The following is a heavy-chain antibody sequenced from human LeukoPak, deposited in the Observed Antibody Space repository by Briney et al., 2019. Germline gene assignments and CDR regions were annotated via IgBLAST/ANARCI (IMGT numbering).Heavy chain of an antibody. CDR3: AKGEAWSAYYYGSGIPYA. J-gene: IGHJ4*02. Sequence: GGSLRLSCAASGFNFGSYAMSWVRQAPGKGLEWVSAISGSGGSTYYADSVKGRFTISRDNSKNTLYLQMNSLRAEDTAVYYCAKGEAWSAYYYGSGIPYAWGQGTLVTVSS. V-gene: IGHV3-23*01. D-gene: IGHD3-10*01. CDR2: ISGSGGST. CDR1: GFNFGSYA.